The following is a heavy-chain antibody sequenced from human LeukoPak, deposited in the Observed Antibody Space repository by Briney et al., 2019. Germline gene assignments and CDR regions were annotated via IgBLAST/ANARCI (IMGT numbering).Heavy chain of an antibody. D-gene: IGHD5-24*01. Sequence: SETLSLTCSVSGGSIGSHYWTWIRQPPGKGLEWIGYISYIGSTNYNPSLKSRLTISVDTSKNQFSLKLTSVTAADTAIYYCARVRNYPDAFDIWGQGTMVTVSS. CDR1: GGSIGSHY. CDR3: ARVRNYPDAFDI. V-gene: IGHV4-59*11. J-gene: IGHJ3*02. CDR2: ISYIGST.